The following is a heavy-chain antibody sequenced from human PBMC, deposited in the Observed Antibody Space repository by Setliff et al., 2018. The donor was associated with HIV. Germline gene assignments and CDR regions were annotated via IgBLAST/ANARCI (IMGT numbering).Heavy chain of an antibody. CDR2: IFHSGDT. J-gene: IGHJ4*02. CDR3: ATRPRIAARPFDY. D-gene: IGHD6-6*01. Sequence: SETLSLTCSVSGVSVGSGDYYWHWIRQHPEKALEWIGYIFHSGDTYYNPSLKSRISMSVDTSKNQFSLELTSLTAADTAVYYCATRPRIAARPFDYWGQGMLVTVLL. CDR1: GVSVGSGDYY. V-gene: IGHV4-31*03.